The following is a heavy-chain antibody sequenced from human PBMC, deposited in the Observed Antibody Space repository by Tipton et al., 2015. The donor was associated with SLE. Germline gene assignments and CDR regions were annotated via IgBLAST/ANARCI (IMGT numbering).Heavy chain of an antibody. Sequence: TLSLTCTVSGSSLTGSYWSWIRQPPGKGLEWIGYIYYAGSTEFAPSLKSRVTLSVDRSKNQFSLKLNYVTAADTALYYCAGDSSGSYYDRGGYYQLANRHFDFWGRGILVTVSS. CDR1: GSSLTGSY. V-gene: IGHV4-59*01. D-gene: IGHD3-22*01. J-gene: IGHJ4*02. CDR3: AGDSSGSYYDRGGYYQLANRHFDF. CDR2: IYYAGST.